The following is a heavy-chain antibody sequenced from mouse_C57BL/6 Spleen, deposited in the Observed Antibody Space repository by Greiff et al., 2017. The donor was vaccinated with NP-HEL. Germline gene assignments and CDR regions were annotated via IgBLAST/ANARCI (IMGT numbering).Heavy chain of an antibody. V-gene: IGHV1-39*01. CDR1: GYSFTAYN. CDR2: INPNFGTT. Sequence: SQLQQSGPELVKPGASVKISCKAPGYSFTAYNMNWLKQSNGKSLDWIGVINPNFGTTSYNQKFKGKATLTVDQSSSTAYMQLNSLTSEESAVYYCEIYYDYVEVDYWGKGTTLTVSS. D-gene: IGHD2-4*01. J-gene: IGHJ2*01. CDR3: EIYYDYVEVDY.